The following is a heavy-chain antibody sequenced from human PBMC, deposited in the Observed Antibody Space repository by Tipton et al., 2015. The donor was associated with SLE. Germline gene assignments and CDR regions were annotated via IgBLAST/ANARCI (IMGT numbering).Heavy chain of an antibody. Sequence: TLSLTCTVPGASVRNHYWGWIRQSPGNGLEWIGYVYGTGNTDYNPSLKSRVTLSVDTSKNQFSLQLTSVTAADTAVYYCARDSTRWSFWGQGTLVTVSS. CDR3: ARDSTRWSF. J-gene: IGHJ4*02. CDR1: GASVRNHY. D-gene: IGHD2/OR15-2a*01. CDR2: VYGTGNT. V-gene: IGHV4-59*02.